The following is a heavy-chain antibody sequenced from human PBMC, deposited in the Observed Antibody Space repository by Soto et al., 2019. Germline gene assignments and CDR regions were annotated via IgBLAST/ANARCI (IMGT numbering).Heavy chain of an antibody. J-gene: IGHJ4*02. CDR3: AKDYGDYEDTIDY. CDR1: GFTFSSYA. Sequence: GGSLRLSCVASGFTFSSYAMSWVRQAPGKGLEWVSAISGSGGSTYYADSVKGRFTISRDNSKNTLYLQMNSLRAEDTAVYYCAKDYGDYEDTIDYWGQGTLVTVSS. CDR2: ISGSGGST. D-gene: IGHD4-17*01. V-gene: IGHV3-23*01.